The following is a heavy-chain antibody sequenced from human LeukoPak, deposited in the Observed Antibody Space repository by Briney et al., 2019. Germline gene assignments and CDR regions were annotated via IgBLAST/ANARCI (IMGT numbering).Heavy chain of an antibody. CDR1: GFTFSSYA. D-gene: IGHD3-10*01. V-gene: IGHV3-23*01. CDR3: AEYGSGAYYFDY. J-gene: IGHJ4*02. Sequence: GGSLRLSCAASGFTFSSYAMSWVRQAPGKGLEWVSAISGSGGSTYYADSVKGRFTISRDNSKNTLYLQMNSLRAEDTAVYYCAEYGSGAYYFDYWGQGTLVTVSS. CDR2: ISGSGGST.